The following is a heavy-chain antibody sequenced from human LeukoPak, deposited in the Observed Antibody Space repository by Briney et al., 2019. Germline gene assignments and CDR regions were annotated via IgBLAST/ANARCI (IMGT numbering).Heavy chain of an antibody. J-gene: IGHJ4*02. CDR1: AYTFSGYY. Sequence: ASVKVSCKASAYTFSGYYMHWVRQAPGQGLEWMGWINPDSGGTNYAQKFQGRVTMTRDTSISTAYMEVSRLRSDDTAVYYCAREGSGWYGNFDYWGQGTLVTVSS. CDR2: INPDSGGT. D-gene: IGHD6-19*01. V-gene: IGHV1-2*02. CDR3: AREGSGWYGNFDY.